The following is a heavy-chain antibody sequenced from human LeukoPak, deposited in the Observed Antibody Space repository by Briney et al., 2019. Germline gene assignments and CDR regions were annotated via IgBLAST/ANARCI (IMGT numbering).Heavy chain of an antibody. D-gene: IGHD4-11*01. CDR3: ARHMSYSNYQWFDP. CDR2: ISAYNGNT. Sequence: ASVKVSCKASGYTFTSYGISWVRQAPGQGLEWMGWISAYNGNTNYAQKLQGRVTMTTDTSTSTAYMELRSLRSDDTAVYYCARHMSYSNYQWFDPWGQGTLVTVSS. CDR1: GYTFTSYG. V-gene: IGHV1-18*01. J-gene: IGHJ5*02.